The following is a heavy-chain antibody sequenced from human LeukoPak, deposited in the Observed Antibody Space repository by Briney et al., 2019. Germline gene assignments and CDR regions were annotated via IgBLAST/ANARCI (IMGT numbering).Heavy chain of an antibody. CDR3: ARPDTAMGRHYYHYYMDV. CDR2: INPNSGGT. CDR1: GYTFTGYY. J-gene: IGHJ6*03. V-gene: IGHV1-2*02. Sequence: ASVKVSCKASGYTFTGYYMHWVRQAPGQGLEWMGWINPNSGGTNYAQKFQGRVTMTRDTSISTAYMELSRLRSDDTAVYYCARPDTAMGRHYYHYYMDVWGKGTTVTVSS. D-gene: IGHD5-18*01.